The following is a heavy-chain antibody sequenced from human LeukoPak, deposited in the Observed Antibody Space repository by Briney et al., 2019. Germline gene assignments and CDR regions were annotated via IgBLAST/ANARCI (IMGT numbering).Heavy chain of an antibody. Sequence: PSETLSLTCTVSGGSTSSSSYYWGWIRQPPGKGLEWIGSIYYSGSTYYNPSLKSRVTISVDTSKNQFSLKLSSVTAADTAVYYCARGGWYSSGQTDFDYWGQGTLVTVSS. CDR3: ARGGWYSSGQTDFDY. CDR2: IYYSGST. J-gene: IGHJ4*02. CDR1: GGSTSSSSYY. V-gene: IGHV4-39*07. D-gene: IGHD6-19*01.